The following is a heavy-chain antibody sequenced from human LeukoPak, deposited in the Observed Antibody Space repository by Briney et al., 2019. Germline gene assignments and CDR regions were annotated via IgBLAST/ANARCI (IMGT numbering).Heavy chain of an antibody. V-gene: IGHV3-21*01. CDR2: ISGRSTDI. J-gene: IGHJ4*02. CDR3: ARDWFHAIDY. D-gene: IGHD2/OR15-2a*01. Sequence: GGSLRLSCAASGFTFNSFEMIWVRQAPGKGLEWVSSISGRSTDIYYADSVKGRFTISRDNAKNTLYLQMNSLRDEDTAVYYCARDWFHAIDYWGQGTLVTVSS. CDR1: GFTFNSFE.